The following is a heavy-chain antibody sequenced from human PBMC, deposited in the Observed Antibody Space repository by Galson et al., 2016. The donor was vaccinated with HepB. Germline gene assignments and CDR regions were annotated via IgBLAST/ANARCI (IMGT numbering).Heavy chain of an antibody. CDR3: ARSAGISAIGDPH. Sequence: SVKVSCKASGYTFTSYSINWVRQAPGQGLEWMGWISAYNGNTHYAQKLQGRITMTTDTSTSTAYMELRSLRSYDTAVYYCARSAGISAIGDPHWGQGTLVTVSS. CDR2: ISAYNGNT. J-gene: IGHJ4*02. D-gene: IGHD6-13*01. V-gene: IGHV1-18*01. CDR1: GYTFTSYS.